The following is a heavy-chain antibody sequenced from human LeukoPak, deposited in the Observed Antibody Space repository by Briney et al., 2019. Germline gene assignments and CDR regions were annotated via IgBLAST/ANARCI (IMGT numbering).Heavy chain of an antibody. Sequence: ASVKVSFKASGFTFTSSAMQWVRQARGQRLEWIGWIVVGSGNTNYAQEFQERVTITRDMSTSTAYMELSSLRSEDTAVYYCAAVDEAAAFDIWGQGTMVTVSS. J-gene: IGHJ3*02. CDR1: GFTFTSSA. V-gene: IGHV1-58*02. CDR2: IVVGSGNT. CDR3: AAVDEAAAFDI. D-gene: IGHD6-25*01.